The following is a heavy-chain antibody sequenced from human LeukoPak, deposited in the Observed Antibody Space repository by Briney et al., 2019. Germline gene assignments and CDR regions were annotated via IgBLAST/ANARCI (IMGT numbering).Heavy chain of an antibody. CDR1: GFTFSSYW. CDR3: ARSTSSGSMIVVVITPDLYYFDY. D-gene: IGHD3-22*01. Sequence: GGSLRLSCAASGFTFSSYWMSWVRQAPGKGLEWVANIKQDGSEKYYVDSVKGRFTISRDNAKNSLYLQMNSLRAEDTAAYYCARSTSSGSMIVVVITPDLYYFDYWGQGTLVTVSS. V-gene: IGHV3-7*01. CDR2: IKQDGSEK. J-gene: IGHJ4*02.